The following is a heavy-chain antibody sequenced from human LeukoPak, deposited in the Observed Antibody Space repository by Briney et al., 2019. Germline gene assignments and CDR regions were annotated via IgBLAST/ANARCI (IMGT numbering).Heavy chain of an antibody. D-gene: IGHD4-17*01. Sequence: PGGSLRLSCAASGFTFSTYWMSWVRQVPGRGLEWVAHIKQGGNEKHYVDSVEGRFTLSRDDSKNSLYLQMNSLRVDDSAVYYCARGPNYGDRVDYFDYWGQGTLVTVSS. CDR3: ARGPNYGDRVDYFDY. J-gene: IGHJ4*02. V-gene: IGHV3-7*01. CDR2: IKQGGNEK. CDR1: GFTFSTYW.